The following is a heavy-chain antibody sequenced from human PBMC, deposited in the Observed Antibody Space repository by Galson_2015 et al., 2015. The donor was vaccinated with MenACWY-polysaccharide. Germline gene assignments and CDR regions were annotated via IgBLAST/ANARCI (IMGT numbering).Heavy chain of an antibody. CDR2: IKSDASTT. CDR1: GFIFSNYW. CDR3: ARGHSTTLSRVVAMDV. D-gene: IGHD2/OR15-2a*01. Sequence: SLRLSCAASGFIFSNYWMHWVRQAPGEGLVWVSRIKSDASTTNNADSVKGRFTISRDNAKNTLYLEMNNLTSDDTAIYYCARGHSTTLSRVVAMDVWGQGTTVTVSS. J-gene: IGHJ6*02. V-gene: IGHV3-74*01.